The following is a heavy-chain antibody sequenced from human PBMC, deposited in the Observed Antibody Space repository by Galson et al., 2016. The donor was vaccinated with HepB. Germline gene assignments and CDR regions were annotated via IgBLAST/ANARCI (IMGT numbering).Heavy chain of an antibody. V-gene: IGHV3-30-3*01. D-gene: IGHD3-3*01. Sequence: SLRLSCAASGITFNTYAMHWVRQAPGNGLEWLALIPYDGSNKYYADSVKGRLTISRDNSKNTLYLQMHSLRPEDTAVYYCARDQTLYDFWSGYHLDYWGQGTLVTVSS. CDR1: GITFNTYA. CDR3: ARDQTLYDFWSGYHLDY. CDR2: IPYDGSNK. J-gene: IGHJ4*02.